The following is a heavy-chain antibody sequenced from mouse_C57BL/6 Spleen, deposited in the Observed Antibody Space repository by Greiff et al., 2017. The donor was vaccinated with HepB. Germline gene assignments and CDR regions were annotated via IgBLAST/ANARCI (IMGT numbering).Heavy chain of an antibody. V-gene: IGHV6-3*01. J-gene: IGHJ2*01. CDR3: TDWYRLDY. CDR2: IRLKSDNYAT. D-gene: IGHD1-1*02. CDR1: GFTFSNYW. Sequence: EVKVVESGGGLVQPGGSMKLSCVASGFTFSNYWMNWVRQSPEKGLEWVAQIRLKSDNYATHYAESVKGRFTISRDDSKSSVYLQMNNLRAEDTGIYYCTDWYRLDYWGQGTTLTVSS.